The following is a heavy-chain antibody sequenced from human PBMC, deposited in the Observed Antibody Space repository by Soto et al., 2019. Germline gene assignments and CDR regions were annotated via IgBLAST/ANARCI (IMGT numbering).Heavy chain of an antibody. CDR3: ARSGYSYGPNID. V-gene: IGHV1-69*01. CDR1: RGSFSASG. D-gene: IGHD5-18*01. J-gene: IGHJ4*02. Sequence: QVQLVQSGAEVQKPGSSVKVSCRAARGSFSASGFSWVRQAPGQGLEWVGGFIPIFGTANYAPKFQDRVTMTADESTSTVYMELSSLKSEDTAMYYCARSGYSYGPNIDWGQGTLVTVSS. CDR2: FIPIFGTA.